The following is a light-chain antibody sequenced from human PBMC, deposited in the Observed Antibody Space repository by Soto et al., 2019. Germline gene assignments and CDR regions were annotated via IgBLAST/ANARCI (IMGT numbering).Light chain of an antibody. CDR2: EGS. J-gene: IGLJ1*01. CDR1: SSDVGSYNL. Sequence: ALTPPASVSGSPGQSITISCTGTSSDVGSYNLVSWYQQHPGKAPKLMIYEGSKRPSGVSNRFSGSKSGNTASLTISGLQAEDEADYYCCSYAGSSTFYVFGIGTKVTVL. V-gene: IGLV2-23*01. CDR3: CSYAGSSTFYV.